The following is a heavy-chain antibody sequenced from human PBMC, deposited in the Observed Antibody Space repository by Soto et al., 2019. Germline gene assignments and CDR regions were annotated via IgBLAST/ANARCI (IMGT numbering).Heavy chain of an antibody. CDR1: VGSFSSSSHY. CDR3: ARHHFYCTGGSCYLQAYHYYAMGV. CDR2: LFYFGST. D-gene: IGHD2-15*01. Sequence: PSETLSLTCTVFVGSFSSSSHYWGWIRQPPGKGLEWLGTLFYFGSTYYNTSLESRVTMSVDPSKNQFSLKLSSVTAADTAVYYCARHHFYCTGGSCYLQAYHYYAMGVWGQGTTVTVSS. V-gene: IGHV4-39*01. J-gene: IGHJ6*02.